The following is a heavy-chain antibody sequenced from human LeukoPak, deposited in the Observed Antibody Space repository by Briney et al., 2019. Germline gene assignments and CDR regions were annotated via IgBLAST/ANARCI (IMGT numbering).Heavy chain of an antibody. D-gene: IGHD3-22*01. J-gene: IGHJ4*02. Sequence: SETLSLTCTVSGGSISGSNYYWGWVRQPPGKGLEWIGEINHSGSTNYNPSLKSRVTISVDTSKNQFSLKLSSVTAADTAVYYCATGGDDSSGYYGRGIDYWGQGTLVTVSS. V-gene: IGHV4-39*07. CDR2: INHSGST. CDR3: ATGGDDSSGYYGRGIDY. CDR1: GGSISGSNYY.